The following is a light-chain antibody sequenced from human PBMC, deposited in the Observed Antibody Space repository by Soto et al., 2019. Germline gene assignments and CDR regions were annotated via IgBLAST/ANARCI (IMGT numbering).Light chain of an antibody. CDR3: MQALQTPPT. CDR2: WGS. Sequence: DIVMTQSPLSLPVTPGEPASISCRSSQSLLHSNGNNYFHWYLQKPGQSPQLLIYWGSNRASGVPDRFTGSGSGTEFTLKISRVEAEDVGVYYCMQALQTPPTFGQGTKLEIK. CDR1: QSLLHSNGNNY. V-gene: IGKV2-28*01. J-gene: IGKJ2*01.